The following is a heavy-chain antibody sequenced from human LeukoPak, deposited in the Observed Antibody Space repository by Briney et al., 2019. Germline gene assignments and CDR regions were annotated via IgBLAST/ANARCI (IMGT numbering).Heavy chain of an antibody. CDR2: ISASGDVT. CDR1: EFTFSKFP. CDR3: AKAHPQWLVPGGAFDI. V-gene: IGHV3-23*01. D-gene: IGHD6-19*01. Sequence: GGSLRLSCAASEFTFSKFPMGWVRQAPGSGLEWVSAISASGDVTFHADSVRGRFTISRDNSKNTLYLQRNSLRAEDTAVYYCAKAHPQWLVPGGAFDIWGQGTMVTVSS. J-gene: IGHJ3*02.